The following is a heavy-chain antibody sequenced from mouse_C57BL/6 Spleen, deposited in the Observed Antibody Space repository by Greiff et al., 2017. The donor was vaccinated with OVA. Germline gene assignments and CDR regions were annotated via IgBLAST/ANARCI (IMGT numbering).Heavy chain of an antibody. J-gene: IGHJ4*01. Sequence: QVQLQQSGPELVKPGASVKISCKASGYAFSSSWMNWVKQRPGKGLEWIGRIYPGDGDTNYNGKFKGKATLTADTSSSTAYMQLSSLTSEDSAVYFCARGLLRSSYDAMDYWGQGTSVTVSS. D-gene: IGHD1-1*01. CDR2: IYPGDGDT. V-gene: IGHV1-82*01. CDR3: ARGLLRSSYDAMDY. CDR1: GYAFSSSW.